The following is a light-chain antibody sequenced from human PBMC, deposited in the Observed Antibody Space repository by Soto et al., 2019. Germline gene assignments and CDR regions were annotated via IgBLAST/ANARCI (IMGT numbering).Light chain of an antibody. J-gene: IGLJ2*01. CDR2: GNS. CDR3: QSYDSSLSGVV. Sequence: QSVLTQPPSVSGVPGQRVTISCTGSSSNIGAGYDVHWYQQLPGTAPKLLIYGNSNRPSGVPDQFSGSKSGTSASLVITGLQAEDEADYYCQSYDSSLSGVVFGGGTKLTVL. V-gene: IGLV1-40*01. CDR1: SSNIGAGYD.